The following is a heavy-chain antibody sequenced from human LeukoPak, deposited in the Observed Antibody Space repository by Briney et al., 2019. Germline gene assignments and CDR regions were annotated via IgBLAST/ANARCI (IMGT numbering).Heavy chain of an antibody. CDR3: ARDTGRVEYSSSWHFDY. Sequence: ASVKVSCKASGYTFTGYYVHWVRQAPGQGLEWMGWINPNSGGTNYAQKFQGRVTMTRDTSISTAYMELSRLRSDDTAVYYCARDTGRVEYSSSWHFDYWGQGTLVTVSS. J-gene: IGHJ4*02. V-gene: IGHV1-2*02. D-gene: IGHD6-13*01. CDR1: GYTFTGYY. CDR2: INPNSGGT.